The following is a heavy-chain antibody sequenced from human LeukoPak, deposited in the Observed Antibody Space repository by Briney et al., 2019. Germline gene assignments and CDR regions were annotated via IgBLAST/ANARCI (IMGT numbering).Heavy chain of an antibody. D-gene: IGHD6-13*01. V-gene: IGHV1-2*02. CDR1: GYTFTDYF. CDR3: AKVRDRLSSFYPAA. Sequence: ASVKVSCKASGYTFTDYFIHWVRQAPGQGLEWMGWVNPRSGGRNLAQKFQGRVTMTRDTSNTTAYLELSGLTSDDTAMYYCAKVRDRLSSFYPAAWGQGTLVTVSS. CDR2: VNPRSGGR. J-gene: IGHJ4*02.